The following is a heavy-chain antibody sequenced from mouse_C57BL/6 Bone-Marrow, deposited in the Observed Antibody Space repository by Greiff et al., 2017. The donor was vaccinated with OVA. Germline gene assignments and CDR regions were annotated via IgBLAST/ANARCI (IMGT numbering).Heavy chain of an antibody. CDR1: EYEFPSHD. V-gene: IGHV5-2*01. Sequence: DVMLVESGGGLVQPGASLKLSCESNEYEFPSHDMSWVRKTPEKRLELVAAINRDGGSTYYPDTMERRFIISRDNTKKTLYLQMSSLRSEDTAWYYCARHNDYDWYFDVWGTGTTVTVSS. CDR2: INRDGGST. J-gene: IGHJ1*03. D-gene: IGHD2-4*01. CDR3: ARHNDYDWYFDV.